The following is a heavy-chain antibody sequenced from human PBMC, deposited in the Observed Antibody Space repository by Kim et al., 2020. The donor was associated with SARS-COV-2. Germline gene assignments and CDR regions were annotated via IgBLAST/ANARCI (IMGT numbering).Heavy chain of an antibody. CDR3: ARGWTPHRIDY. Sequence: SETLSLTCTVSGGSISSGSYYWSWIRQPAGKGLEWIGRIYTSGSTNYNPSLKSRVTISVDTSKNQFSLKLSSVTAADTAVYYCARGWTPHRIDYWGQGNLVTVSS. CDR1: GGSISSGSYY. J-gene: IGHJ4*02. D-gene: IGHD2-15*01. CDR2: IYTSGST. V-gene: IGHV4-61*02.